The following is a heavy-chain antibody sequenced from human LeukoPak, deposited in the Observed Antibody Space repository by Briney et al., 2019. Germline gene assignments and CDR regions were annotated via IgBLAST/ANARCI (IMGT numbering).Heavy chain of an antibody. CDR1: DDSLRNGGFY. V-gene: IGHV4-61*02. CDR2: IYTTGNI. D-gene: IGHD6-13*01. Sequence: SQTLSLTCSVSDDSLRNGGFYWSWIRQPAGKGLEWIGRIYTTGNIQFNPSLKSRVTISVDTSKNQFSLKLRSVTAADTAVYYCARDRVGQQLVGRKYYYYYMDVWGKENTVTISS. J-gene: IGHJ6*03. CDR3: ARDRVGQQLVGRKYYYYYMDV.